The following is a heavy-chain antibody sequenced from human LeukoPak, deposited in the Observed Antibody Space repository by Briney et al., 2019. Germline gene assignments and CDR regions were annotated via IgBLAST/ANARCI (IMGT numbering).Heavy chain of an antibody. J-gene: IGHJ6*02. CDR2: ISAYNGNT. Sequence: ASVKVSCKASGYTFTSYVISWVRPAPGQGLERMGWISAYNGNTNYAQKLQGRVTMTTDTSTSTAYMELRSLRSDDTAVYYCASDKRAAADSSYGMDVWGQGTTVTVSS. CDR1: GYTFTSYV. V-gene: IGHV1-18*01. D-gene: IGHD6-13*01. CDR3: ASDKRAAADSSYGMDV.